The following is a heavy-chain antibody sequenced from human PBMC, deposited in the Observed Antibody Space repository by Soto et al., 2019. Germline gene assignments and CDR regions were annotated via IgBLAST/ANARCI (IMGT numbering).Heavy chain of an antibody. V-gene: IGHV3-30-3*01. CDR1: GFTFSIYS. J-gene: IGHJ4*02. Sequence: CLSLSLPGPGFTFSIYSLHLVRHAPGKGLEWVAVMSPNGNNQYYADSVKGRFTISRDTSKSTLYLQMTSLRPDDTAVYYCETGANFYYDTSRYWGQGTLVTVSS. CDR2: MSPNGNNQ. CDR3: ETGANFYYDTSRY. D-gene: IGHD3-22*01.